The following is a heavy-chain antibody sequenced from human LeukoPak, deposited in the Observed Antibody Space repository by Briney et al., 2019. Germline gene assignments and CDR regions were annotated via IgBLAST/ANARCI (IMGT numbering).Heavy chain of an antibody. Sequence: SETLSLTCAVSGDSITSSSYYWGWIRQPPGKGLEWIGSVYYSGSTYYNPSLKSRVTISVDSSKNQFSLKLSSVTAADTAVYYCARVDPDSSSTLEVFDYWGQGTLVTVSS. CDR2: VYYSGST. D-gene: IGHD6-6*01. CDR3: ARVDPDSSSTLEVFDY. CDR1: GDSITSSSYY. J-gene: IGHJ4*02. V-gene: IGHV4-39*01.